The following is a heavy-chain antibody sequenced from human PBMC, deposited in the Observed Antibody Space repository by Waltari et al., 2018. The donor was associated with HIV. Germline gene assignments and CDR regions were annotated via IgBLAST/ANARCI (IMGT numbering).Heavy chain of an antibody. CDR1: DYSISSGYY. CDR3: AREWGTIMVAWFDP. CDR2: IYHNGRT. V-gene: IGHV4-38-2*02. J-gene: IGHJ5*02. D-gene: IGHD3-10*01. Sequence: QVQLQESGPGLVKPSETLSLTCAVSDYSISSGYYWGWIRQPPGKGLEWIGSIYHNGRTYYNPSLKSRVTIAVDTSKNQFSLKLSSVTAADTAIYYCAREWGTIMVAWFDPWGQGTLVTVSS.